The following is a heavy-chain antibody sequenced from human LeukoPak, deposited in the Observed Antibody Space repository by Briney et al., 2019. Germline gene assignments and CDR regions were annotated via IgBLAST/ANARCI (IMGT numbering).Heavy chain of an antibody. CDR1: GYTFTSYY. CDR3: ARVGDETAHYYDSSGYLWGFDY. Sequence: RASVKVSCKASGYTFTSYYMHWVRQAPGQGLEWMGIINPSGGSTSYAQKFQGRVTITADESTSTAYMELGSLRSEDTAVYYCARVGDETAHYYDSSGYLWGFDYWGQGTLVTVSS. V-gene: IGHV1-46*01. D-gene: IGHD3-22*01. CDR2: INPSGGST. J-gene: IGHJ4*02.